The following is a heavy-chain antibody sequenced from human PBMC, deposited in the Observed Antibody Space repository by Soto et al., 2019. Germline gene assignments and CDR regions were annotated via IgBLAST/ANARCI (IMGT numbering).Heavy chain of an antibody. CDR3: ARGYTGYCTGGTCYWFDT. CDR2: ISSSASHI. CDR1: GFSFSSYS. D-gene: IGHD2-8*02. V-gene: IGHV3-21*01. Sequence: EVQLVESGGGLVKPGGSLRLSCAASGFSFSSYSMNWVRQAPGKGLEWVSSISSSASHINYADSVKGRFTISRDNAKKSLYLQMNRLRAEDTAVYYCARGYTGYCTGGTCYWFDTWGQGTMGTVSS. J-gene: IGHJ5*02.